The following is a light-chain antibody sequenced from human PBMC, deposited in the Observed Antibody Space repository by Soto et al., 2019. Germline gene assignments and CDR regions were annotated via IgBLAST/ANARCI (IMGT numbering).Light chain of an antibody. CDR3: QHYGSSTWT. Sequence: EIVLTQSPGTLSLSPGEGATLSCRASQSVSSTYLAWYQQKPGQAPRLLIYGASSRATGIPDRFSDSGSGTDFTLTISRLEPEDFAVYYCQHYGSSTWTFGQGTKVEIK. V-gene: IGKV3-20*01. J-gene: IGKJ1*01. CDR1: QSVSSTY. CDR2: GAS.